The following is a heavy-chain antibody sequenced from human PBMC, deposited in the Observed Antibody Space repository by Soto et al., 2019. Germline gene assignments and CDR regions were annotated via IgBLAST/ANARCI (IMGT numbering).Heavy chain of an antibody. CDR3: ARVDYGTGGYPFPYFDY. J-gene: IGHJ4*02. CDR2: INPDSGAT. V-gene: IGHV1-2*02. Sequence: HEHLVQSGAEVKRPGASLKVSCKASGYSFTGYYIHWVRQAPGQGLEWMGWINPDSGATNYAQNFQGRVTLTSDTSISTASMDLTSLTSDDTAVYYCARVDYGTGGYPFPYFDYWGQGTRVIVSS. D-gene: IGHD2-8*02. CDR1: GYSFTGYY.